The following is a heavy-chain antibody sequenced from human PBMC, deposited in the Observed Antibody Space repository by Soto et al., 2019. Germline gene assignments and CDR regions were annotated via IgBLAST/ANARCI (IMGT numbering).Heavy chain of an antibody. CDR1: GFTFSSYA. J-gene: IGHJ6*02. V-gene: IGHV3-23*01. Sequence: EVQLLESGGDLVQPGGSLRLSCAASGFTFSSYAMRWVRQAPGKGPEWVSSISGSGGSTNHADSVKGRFTISRDNSKNTLYLQMNSLRLEETAVYYCAKTLGSGYPRDSSYYYGMDVWGQGTTVTVSS. D-gene: IGHD3-22*01. CDR2: ISGSGGST. CDR3: AKTLGSGYPRDSSYYYGMDV.